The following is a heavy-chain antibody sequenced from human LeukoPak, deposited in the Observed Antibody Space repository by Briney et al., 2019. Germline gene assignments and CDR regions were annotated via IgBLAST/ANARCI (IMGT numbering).Heavy chain of an antibody. Sequence: SETLSLTCGVYGGSLRTYYWTWVRQPLGKGLEWIGEVNHIGTTNYNPTLESRVTISVDTAKNHLSLKLTSVTAADAAVYYCARASRFYYGLDVWGQGTTVTVSS. CDR3: ARASRFYYGLDV. CDR2: VNHIGTT. CDR1: GGSLRTYY. V-gene: IGHV4-34*01. J-gene: IGHJ6*02.